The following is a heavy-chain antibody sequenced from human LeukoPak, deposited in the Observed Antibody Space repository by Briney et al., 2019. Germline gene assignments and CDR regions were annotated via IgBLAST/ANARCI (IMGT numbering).Heavy chain of an antibody. V-gene: IGHV3-53*01. D-gene: IGHD3-10*01. CDR1: GFTVSSNY. J-gene: IGHJ4*02. CDR3: ARASYYSEFDY. Sequence: PGGSLRLSCAASGFTVSSNYMSWVRQAPGKGLEWVSVIYSGGSTYYADPWKGRFPISRDNPKKALYLQMNSLRPEDTAGYYCARASYYSEFDYWGQGTLVTVSS. CDR2: IYSGGST.